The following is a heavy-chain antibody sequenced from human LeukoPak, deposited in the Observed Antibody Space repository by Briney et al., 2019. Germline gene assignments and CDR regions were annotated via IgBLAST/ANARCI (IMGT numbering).Heavy chain of an antibody. V-gene: IGHV5-51*01. CDR3: ARHDVCSSTRCYNTYDI. Sequence: GESLKISCKGSGYNFTTFWIGWVRQMPGKGLERMGIIHPGDSDTRYSPSFQGQVTISADKSISTASLQWSSLKASDTAMYYCARHDVCSSTRCYNTYDIWGQGTMVTVSS. CDR1: GYNFTTFW. D-gene: IGHD2-2*02. J-gene: IGHJ3*02. CDR2: IHPGDSDT.